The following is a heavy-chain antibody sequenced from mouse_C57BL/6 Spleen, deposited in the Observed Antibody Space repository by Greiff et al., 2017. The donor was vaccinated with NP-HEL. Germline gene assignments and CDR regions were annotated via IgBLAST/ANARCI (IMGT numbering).Heavy chain of an antibody. CDR3: TRWGSSYGSNPDY. J-gene: IGHJ2*01. D-gene: IGHD1-1*01. V-gene: IGHV1-15*01. Sequence: VQLQQSGAELVRPGASVTLSCKALGYTFTDYEMHWVKQTPVHGLEWIGAIDPETGGTAYNQKFKGKAILTADKSSSTAYMELRSLTSEDSAVYYCTRWGSSYGSNPDYWGQGTTLTVSS. CDR2: IDPETGGT. CDR1: GYTFTDYE.